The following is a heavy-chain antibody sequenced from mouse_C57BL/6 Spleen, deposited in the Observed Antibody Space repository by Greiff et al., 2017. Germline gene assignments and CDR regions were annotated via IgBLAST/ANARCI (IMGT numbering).Heavy chain of an antibody. CDR3: ARDEWGYGDDGFDY. D-gene: IGHD2-2*01. V-gene: IGHV1-62-2*01. CDR2: FYPGSGSI. Sequence: QVQLKESGAELVKPGASVKLSCKASGYTFTEYTIHWVKQRSGQGLEWIGWFYPGSGSIKYNEKFKDKATLTADKSSSTAYMELSRLTSEDSAVYFCARDEWGYGDDGFDYWGQGTTLTVSS. J-gene: IGHJ2*01. CDR1: GYTFTEYT.